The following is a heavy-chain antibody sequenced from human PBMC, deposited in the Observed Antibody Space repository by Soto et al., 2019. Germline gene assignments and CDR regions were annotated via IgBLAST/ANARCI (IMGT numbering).Heavy chain of an antibody. J-gene: IGHJ3*02. CDR2: IIPIFGTA. V-gene: IGHV1-69*13. CDR3: AREKPEPIVVVVAATLDI. CDR1: GGTFSSYA. D-gene: IGHD2-15*01. Sequence: VASVKVSCKASGGTFSSYAISWVRQAPGQGLEWMGGIIPIFGTANYAQKFQGRVTITADESTSTAYMELSSLRSEDTAVYYCAREKPEPIVVVVAATLDIWGQGTMVTVSS.